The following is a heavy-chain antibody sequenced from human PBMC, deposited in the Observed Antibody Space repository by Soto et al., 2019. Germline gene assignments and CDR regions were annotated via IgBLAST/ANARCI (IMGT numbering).Heavy chain of an antibody. CDR2: IIPIFGTA. Sequence: QVQLVQSGAEVKKPGSSVKVSCKASGGTFSSYAISWVRQAPGQGLEWMGGIIPIFGTANYAQKFQGRVTITADESTSRAYMELSSLRYEDTAVYYCARYGYYYDSSGYYNWFAHLGQGTLVTVSS. D-gene: IGHD3-22*01. J-gene: IGHJ5*02. V-gene: IGHV1-69*01. CDR3: ARYGYYYDSSGYYNWFAH. CDR1: GGTFSSYA.